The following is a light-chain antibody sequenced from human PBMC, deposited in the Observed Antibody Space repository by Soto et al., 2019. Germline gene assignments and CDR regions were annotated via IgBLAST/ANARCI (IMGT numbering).Light chain of an antibody. CDR3: LQHYAFPLT. J-gene: IGKJ4*01. CDR2: GAS. CDR1: QGIGSD. Sequence: DIQMTQSPSSLSASVGERVTITCRASQGIGSDLNWYQQKPGQAPKRVIYGASNLQSGVPSRFSCSESGTEFTLSSPGPAPEDLVTYCCLQHYAFPLTFGGGTKGEV. V-gene: IGKV1-17*01.